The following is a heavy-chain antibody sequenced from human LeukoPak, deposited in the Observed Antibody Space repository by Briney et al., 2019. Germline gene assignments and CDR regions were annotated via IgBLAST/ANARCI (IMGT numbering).Heavy chain of an antibody. CDR2: ISYDGSNK. D-gene: IGHD6-6*01. Sequence: PGGSLRLSCAASGFTFSSYGTSWVRQAPGKGLEWVALISYDGSNKYYADSVKGRFTISRDNSKNTLYLQMNSLRAEDTAVYYCARQYSSSYTIDYWGQGTLVTVSS. CDR1: GFTFSSYG. V-gene: IGHV3-30*05. J-gene: IGHJ4*02. CDR3: ARQYSSSYTIDY.